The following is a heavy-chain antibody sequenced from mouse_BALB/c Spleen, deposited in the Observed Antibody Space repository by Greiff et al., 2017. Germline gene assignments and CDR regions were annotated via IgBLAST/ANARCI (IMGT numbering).Heavy chain of an antibody. Sequence: EVQLVESGGDLVKPGGSLKLSCAASGFTFSSYGMSWVRQTPDKRLEWVATISSGGSYTYYPDSVKGRFTISRDNAKNTLYLQMSSLKSEDTAMYYCARQGGYYPYYFDYWGQGTTLTVSS. J-gene: IGHJ2*01. CDR2: ISSGGSYT. CDR3: ARQGGYYPYYFDY. V-gene: IGHV5-6*01. D-gene: IGHD2-3*01. CDR1: GFTFSSYG.